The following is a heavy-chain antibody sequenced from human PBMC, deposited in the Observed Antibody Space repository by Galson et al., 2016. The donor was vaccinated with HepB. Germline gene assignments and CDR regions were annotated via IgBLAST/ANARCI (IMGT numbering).Heavy chain of an antibody. CDR2: ISGSGDNT. CDR3: ARRSITTMHV. CDR1: KFTFSTCA. J-gene: IGHJ6*02. D-gene: IGHD3-22*01. V-gene: IGHV3-23*01. Sequence: SLRLSCAASKFTFSTCAMSWVRQAPGKGLEWVSTISGSGDNTFHAESVKGRFTISRDNPRNTLFLQMNSLTAEDTAVYYCARRSITTMHVWGQGTTVTVSS.